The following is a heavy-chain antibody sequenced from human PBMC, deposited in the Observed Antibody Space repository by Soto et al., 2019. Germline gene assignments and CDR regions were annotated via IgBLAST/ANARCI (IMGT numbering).Heavy chain of an antibody. D-gene: IGHD3-9*01. Sequence: VSGPTLVNPTQTLTLTLTFSGFSVTNTLVTGGGIRHPPGKALEWLALVYWHDDKRYNPSLRNRLTIAKDTSKNRVVLTLANVGPVDTATYYCAHSHFEILTGPFDSWGRGTLVTVSS. CDR3: AHSHFEILTGPFDS. CDR1: GFSVTNTLVT. CDR2: VYWHDDK. J-gene: IGHJ5*01. V-gene: IGHV2-5*01.